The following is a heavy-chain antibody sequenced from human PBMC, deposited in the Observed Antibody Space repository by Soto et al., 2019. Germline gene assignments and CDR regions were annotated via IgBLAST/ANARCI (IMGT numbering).Heavy chain of an antibody. CDR3: ARWSWITPQHDV. J-gene: IGHJ4*02. D-gene: IGHD5-12*01. Sequence: PSETLSLTCTVSGGSISSGGYYLSWIRQHPGKGLEWIGYIYYSGSTYYNPSLKSRVTISVDTSKNQFSLELNSLTAADTAVYYCARWSWITPQHDVWGQGALVTVSS. V-gene: IGHV4-31*03. CDR1: GGSISSGGYY. CDR2: IYYSGST.